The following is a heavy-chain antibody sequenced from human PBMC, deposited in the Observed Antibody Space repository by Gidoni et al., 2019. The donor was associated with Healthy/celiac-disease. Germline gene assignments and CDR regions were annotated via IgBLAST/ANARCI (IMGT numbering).Heavy chain of an antibody. J-gene: IGHJ2*01. CDR2: MNPNSGNT. CDR3: ARGLCSGGSCYSDWYFDL. Sequence: QVQLVQSGAEVKKPGASVKVSCKASGYTFTSYDINWVRQATGQGLEWMGWMNPNSGNTGYEQKVQGRVNITRNTYISTAYMELSSLRSEDTAVYYWARGLCSGGSCYSDWYFDLWGRGTLVTVSS. D-gene: IGHD2-15*01. CDR1: GYTFTSYD. V-gene: IGHV1-8*03.